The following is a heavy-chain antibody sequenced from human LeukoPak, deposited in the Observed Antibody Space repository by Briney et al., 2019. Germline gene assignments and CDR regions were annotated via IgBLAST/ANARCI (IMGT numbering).Heavy chain of an antibody. CDR1: GFTVSSNY. J-gene: IGHJ4*02. CDR3: AKDGYGDYGGVY. V-gene: IGHV3-23*01. CDR2: ISGSGGST. Sequence: PGGSLRLSCAASGFTVSSNYMSWVRQAPGNWLEWVSAISGSGGSTYYADSVKGRFTISRDNSKNTLYLQMNSLRAEDTAVYYCAKDGYGDYGGVYWGQGTLVTVSS. D-gene: IGHD4-17*01.